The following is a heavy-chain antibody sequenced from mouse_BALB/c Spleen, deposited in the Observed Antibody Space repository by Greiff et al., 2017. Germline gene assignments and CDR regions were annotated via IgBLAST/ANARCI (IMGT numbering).Heavy chain of an antibody. CDR1: GYSFTGYF. CDR3: ARGGSSSWFAY. Sequence: EVQLVESGPELVKPGASVKISCKASGYSFTGYFMNWVMQSHGKSLEWIGRINPYNGDTFYNQKFKGKATLTVDKSSSTAHMELRSLASEDSAVYYCARGGSSSWFAYWGQGTLVTVSA. V-gene: IGHV1-20*02. J-gene: IGHJ3*01. CDR2: INPYNGDT. D-gene: IGHD1-1*01.